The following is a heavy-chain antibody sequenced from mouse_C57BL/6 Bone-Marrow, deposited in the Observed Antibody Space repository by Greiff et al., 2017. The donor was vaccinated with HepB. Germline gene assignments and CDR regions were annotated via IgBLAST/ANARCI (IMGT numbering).Heavy chain of an antibody. CDR2: ISGGGGNT. V-gene: IGHV5-9*04. J-gene: IGHJ4*01. CDR3: ARPSYGNYAMDY. CDR1: GFTFSSYT. Sequence: EVQLQESGGGLVKPGGSLKLSCAASGFTFSSYTMSWVRQTPEKRLEWVATISGGGGNTYYPDSVKGRFTISRDNAKNTLYLQMSSLRSEDTALYYCARPSYGNYAMDYWGQGTSVTVSS. D-gene: IGHD1-1*01.